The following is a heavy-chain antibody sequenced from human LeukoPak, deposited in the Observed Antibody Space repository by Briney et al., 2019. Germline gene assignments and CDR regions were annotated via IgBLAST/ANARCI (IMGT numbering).Heavy chain of an antibody. Sequence: ASVKVSCKASGYTFTGYYMHWARQAPGQGLEWMGWINPNSGGTNYAQKFQGRVTMTRDTSISTAYMELSRLRSDDTAVYYCARGYNGDYSFRHIDYWGQGTLVTVSS. CDR2: INPNSGGT. CDR1: GYTFTGYY. J-gene: IGHJ4*02. CDR3: ARGYNGDYSFRHIDY. V-gene: IGHV1-2*02. D-gene: IGHD4-17*01.